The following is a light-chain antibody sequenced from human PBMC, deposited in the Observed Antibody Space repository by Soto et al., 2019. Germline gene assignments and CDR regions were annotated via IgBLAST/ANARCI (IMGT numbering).Light chain of an antibody. CDR2: RNN. J-gene: IGLJ2*01. V-gene: IGLV1-44*01. Sequence: QSVLTQPPSASGTPGQRVTISCSGSMGNIGSYTVNWYQQLPRAAPKLLIYRNNQRPSGVPDRFSGSKSGTSASLGISGLQSEDEGDYYCAAWDDSLNAVVFGGGTKLTVL. CDR1: MGNIGSYT. CDR3: AAWDDSLNAVV.